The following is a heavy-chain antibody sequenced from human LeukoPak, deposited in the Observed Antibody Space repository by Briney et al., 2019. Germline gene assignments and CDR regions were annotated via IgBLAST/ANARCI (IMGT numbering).Heavy chain of an antibody. CDR3: ARRKSRSGLYHFDY. Sequence: SETLSLTCTVSGGSISSSSYYWGWIRQPPGKGLEWIGSIYYSGSTYYNPSLKSRVTISVDTSKNQFSLKLSSVTAADAAVYYCARRKSRSGLYHFDYWGLGTLVTVSS. CDR1: GGSISSSSYY. CDR2: IYYSGST. V-gene: IGHV4-39*01. D-gene: IGHD3-10*01. J-gene: IGHJ4*02.